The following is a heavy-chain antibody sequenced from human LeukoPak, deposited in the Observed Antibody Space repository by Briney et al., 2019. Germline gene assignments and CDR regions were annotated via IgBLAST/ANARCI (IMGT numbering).Heavy chain of an antibody. CDR1: GFTFSNYW. CDR3: ARGIPQGLSYFDY. Sequence: PGGSLRLSCGASGFTFSNYWMSWVRQAPGKGLEWVANIKEDGSEKNYVDSAKGRFTISRDNAKDSLYLQMNSLRAEDTAVYYCARGIPQGLSYFDYWGQGTLVTVSS. J-gene: IGHJ4*02. D-gene: IGHD2-2*02. CDR2: IKEDGSEK. V-gene: IGHV3-7*04.